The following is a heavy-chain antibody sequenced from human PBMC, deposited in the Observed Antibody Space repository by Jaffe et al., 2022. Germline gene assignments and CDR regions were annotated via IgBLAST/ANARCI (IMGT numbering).Heavy chain of an antibody. CDR2: IRYDGSNK. J-gene: IGHJ5*02. Sequence: QVQLVESGGGVVQPGGSLRLSCAASGFTFSSYGMHWVRQAPGKGLEWVAFIRYDGSNKYYADSVKGRFTISRDNSKNTLYLQMNSLRAEDTAVYYCAKDRVERITMIVVVSGFDPWGQGTLVTVSS. CDR1: GFTFSSYG. V-gene: IGHV3-30*02. CDR3: AKDRVERITMIVVVSGFDP. D-gene: IGHD3-22*01.